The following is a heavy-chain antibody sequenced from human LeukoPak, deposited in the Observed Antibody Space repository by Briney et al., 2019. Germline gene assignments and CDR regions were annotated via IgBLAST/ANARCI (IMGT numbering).Heavy chain of an antibody. J-gene: IGHJ4*02. CDR2: ISGSGGST. V-gene: IGHV3-23*01. Sequence: GGSLRLSWAASGFTFSSYAMSWVRQAPGKGLEWVSAISGSGGSTYYADSVKGRFTISRDNSKNTLYLQMNSLRAEDTAVYYCAKGLQLWSNFDYWGQGTLVTVSS. CDR3: AKGLQLWSNFDY. CDR1: GFTFSSYA. D-gene: IGHD5-18*01.